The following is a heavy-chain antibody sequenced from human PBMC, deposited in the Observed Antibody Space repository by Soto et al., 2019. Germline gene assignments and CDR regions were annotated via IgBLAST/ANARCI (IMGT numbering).Heavy chain of an antibody. Sequence: SETLSLTCTVSGGSISSSSYYWGWIRQPPGKGLEWIGSIYYSGSTYYNPSLKSRVTISVDTSKNQFSLKLSSVTAADTAVYYCARTYYDFWSGYYYYYYYMDVWGKGTTVTVSS. CDR2: IYYSGST. V-gene: IGHV4-39*01. J-gene: IGHJ6*03. CDR1: GGSISSSSYY. D-gene: IGHD3-3*01. CDR3: ARTYYDFWSGYYYYYYYMDV.